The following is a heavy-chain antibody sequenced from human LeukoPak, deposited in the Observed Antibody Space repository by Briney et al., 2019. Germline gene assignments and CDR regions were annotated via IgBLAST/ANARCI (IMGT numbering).Heavy chain of an antibody. J-gene: IGHJ4*02. CDR3: ASTQKIVEMATIGYYFDY. D-gene: IGHD5-24*01. V-gene: IGHV1-69*04. Sequence: GSSVKVSCKASGDSFSSYAISWVRQAPGQGLEWMGRIVAMDDIANYAQKFQDRVTITADTFTGTVYMELSSLRSEDTAVYYCASTQKIVEMATIGYYFDYWGQGTLVTVSS. CDR1: GDSFSSYA. CDR2: IVAMDDIA.